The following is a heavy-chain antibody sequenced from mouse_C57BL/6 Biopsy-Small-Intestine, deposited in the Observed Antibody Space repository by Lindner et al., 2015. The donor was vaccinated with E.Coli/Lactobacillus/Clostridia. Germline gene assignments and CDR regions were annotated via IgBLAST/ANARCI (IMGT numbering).Heavy chain of an antibody. J-gene: IGHJ4*01. D-gene: IGHD3-2*02. CDR1: GFNFNTYA. Sequence: VQLQESGGGLVQPKGSLKLSCAASGFNFNTYAMNWVRQAPGKGLEWVARIRSKSNNYATYYADSVKDRFTISRDDSESMLYLQMNILKTEDTAMYYCVRRGTAQATNYAMDYWGQGTSVTVSS. V-gene: IGHV10-1*01. CDR3: VRRGTAQATNYAMDY. CDR2: IRSKSNNYAT.